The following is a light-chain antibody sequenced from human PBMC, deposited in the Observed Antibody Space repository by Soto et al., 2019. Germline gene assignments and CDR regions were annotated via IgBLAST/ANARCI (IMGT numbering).Light chain of an antibody. CDR2: ESS. CDR1: SSDVGNYNY. Sequence: QSVLTQPASVSGSPGQSISISCTGTSSDVGNYNYVSWYQHHPGKAPKLMIFESSNRPPGVSSRFSGSKSAITASLTISGLQAEDEADYYCSSYTTSSSWVFGGGTKLTVL. V-gene: IGLV2-14*01. CDR3: SSYTTSSSWV. J-gene: IGLJ3*02.